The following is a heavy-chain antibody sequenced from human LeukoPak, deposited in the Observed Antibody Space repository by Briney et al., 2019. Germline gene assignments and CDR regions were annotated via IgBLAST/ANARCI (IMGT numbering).Heavy chain of an antibody. CDR2: ISTRGNT. CDR3: ARHLRAVLRYFDWLPNYYFDY. J-gene: IGHJ4*02. V-gene: IGHV4-4*07. CDR1: GGSISSFY. D-gene: IGHD3-9*01. Sequence: SETLSLTCSISGGSISSFYWSWIRQPAGKGLEWIGRISTRGNTDYNPSLKSRATISVDTSKNQFSLKLSSVSAADTAEYYCARHLRAVLRYFDWLPNYYFDYWGQGTLVTVSS.